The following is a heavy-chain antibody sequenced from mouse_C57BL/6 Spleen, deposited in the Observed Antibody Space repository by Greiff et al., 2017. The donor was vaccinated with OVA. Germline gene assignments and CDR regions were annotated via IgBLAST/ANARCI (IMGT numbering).Heavy chain of an antibody. CDR3: TRVYYGNYEEGNYYAMDY. Sequence: EVKLVESGEGLVKPGGSLKLSCAASGFTFSSYAMSWVRQTPEKRLEWVAYISSGGDYIYYADTVQGRFTISRDNARNTLYLQMSSLKSEDTAMYYCTRVYYGNYEEGNYYAMDYWGQGTSVTVSS. V-gene: IGHV5-9-1*02. J-gene: IGHJ4*01. CDR2: ISSGGDYI. CDR1: GFTFSSYA. D-gene: IGHD2-1*01.